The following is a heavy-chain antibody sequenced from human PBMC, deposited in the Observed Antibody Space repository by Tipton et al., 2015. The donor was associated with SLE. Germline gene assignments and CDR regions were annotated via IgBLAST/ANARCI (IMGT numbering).Heavy chain of an antibody. D-gene: IGHD3-22*01. Sequence: TLSLTCSVSGASISSSSYYWVWIRQPPGKALEWIGSIYYSGNTYYNPSLKSRVTISVDTSKNQFSLTLSSVTAADTAVYYCARGAPSGYHFDCWGQGTLVTVSS. J-gene: IGHJ4*02. CDR1: GASISSSSYY. CDR3: ARGAPSGYHFDC. CDR2: IYYSGNT. V-gene: IGHV4-39*01.